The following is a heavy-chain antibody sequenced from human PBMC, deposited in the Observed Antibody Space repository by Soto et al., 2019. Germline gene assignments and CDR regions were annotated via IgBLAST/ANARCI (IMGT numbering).Heavy chain of an antibody. J-gene: IGHJ4*02. CDR2: IKDDGSEK. D-gene: IGHD2-15*01. CDR1: GFTFSGYW. Sequence: EVQLVESGGGLVQPGGSLRLSCAASGFTFSGYWMTWARQAPGKGLEWVAQIKDDGSEKFYVDSVKGRFTISRDNADNLLYLHMNSLRAEDTAVYFCARDGYCSGGRCYRRNDYWGQGTLVSVSS. CDR3: ARDGYCSGGRCYRRNDY. V-gene: IGHV3-7*01.